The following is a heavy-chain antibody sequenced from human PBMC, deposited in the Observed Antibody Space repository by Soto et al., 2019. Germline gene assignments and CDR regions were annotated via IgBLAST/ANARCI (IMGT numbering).Heavy chain of an antibody. V-gene: IGHV3-7*01. J-gene: IGHJ4*02. D-gene: IGHD6-13*01. CDR2: IKQDGSEK. CDR3: SRREGIAAAGTYY. CDR1: GFTFSSYW. Sequence: EVQLVESGGGLVQPGGSLRLSCAASGFTFSSYWMSWVRQAPGKGLEWVANIKQDGSEKYYVDSVKGRFTISRDNAKNSLYLQMNSLRAEDTSVYYCSRREGIAAAGTYYWGQGTLLTVSS.